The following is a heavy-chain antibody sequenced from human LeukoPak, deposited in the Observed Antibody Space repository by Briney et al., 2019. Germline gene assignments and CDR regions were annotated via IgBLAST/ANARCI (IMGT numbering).Heavy chain of an antibody. CDR1: GGTFSSYA. CDR3: ARVSRQRVGADWFDP. V-gene: IGHV1-69*04. Sequence: GASVKVSCKASGGTFSSYAISWVRQAPGQGLEWMGRIIPIFGIANYAQKFQGRVTITADKSTSTAYMELSSLRSEDTAVYYCARVSRQRVGADWFDPWGQGTLVTVSS. J-gene: IGHJ5*02. CDR2: IIPIFGIA. D-gene: IGHD1-26*01.